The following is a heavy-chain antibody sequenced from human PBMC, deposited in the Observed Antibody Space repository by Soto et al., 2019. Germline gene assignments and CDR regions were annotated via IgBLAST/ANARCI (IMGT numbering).Heavy chain of an antibody. CDR3: AREASRNWKGVDFDY. D-gene: IGHD1-1*01. Sequence: KPSETLSLTCTVSGGSISSGDYYWSWIRQPPGKGLEWIGYIYYSGSTYYNPSLKSRVTISVDTSKNQFSLKLSSVTAADTAVYYCAREASRNWKGVDFDYWGQGTLVTVSS. CDR2: IYYSGST. J-gene: IGHJ4*02. V-gene: IGHV4-30-4*01. CDR1: GGSISSGDYY.